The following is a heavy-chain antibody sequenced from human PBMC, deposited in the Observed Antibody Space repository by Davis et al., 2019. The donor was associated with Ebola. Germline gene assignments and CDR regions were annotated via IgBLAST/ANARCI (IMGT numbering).Heavy chain of an antibody. CDR3: ARGAGHGDY. CDR1: GFTFSSYW. Sequence: GESLKISCAASGFTFSSYWMHWVRQAPGKGLVWVSRINSDGSSTSYADSVKGRFTISRDNAKNTLYLQMNSLRAEDTAVYYCARGAGHGDYWGQGTLVTVSS. J-gene: IGHJ4*02. V-gene: IGHV3-74*01. CDR2: INSDGSST.